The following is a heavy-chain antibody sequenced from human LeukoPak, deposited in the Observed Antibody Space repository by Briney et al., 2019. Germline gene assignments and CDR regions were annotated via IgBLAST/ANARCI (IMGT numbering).Heavy chain of an antibody. CDR2: INHSEKA. CDR3: ARHGPPKMVVVPTPPDY. V-gene: IGHV4-39*01. D-gene: IGHD3-22*01. J-gene: IGHJ4*02. CDR1: GDSVSSNNYY. Sequence: PSETLSLTCSVSGDSVSSNNYYWGWIRQPPGKGLEWIGSINHSEKAFYSSSLKSRVTISVDTSNNQFSLKLRSVTAADPAVYYCARHGPPKMVVVPTPPDYWGQGTLVTVSS.